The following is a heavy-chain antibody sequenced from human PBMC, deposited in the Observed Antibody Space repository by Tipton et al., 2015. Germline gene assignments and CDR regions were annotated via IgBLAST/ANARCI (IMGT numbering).Heavy chain of an antibody. CDR2: VSGNAGDT. CDR1: GFIFSSYA. J-gene: IGHJ5*02. Sequence: SLRLSCAASGFIFSSYAMSWVRQAPGKGLEWVSSVSGNAGDTSYADSVKGRFTISRDNSKNTVSLQMNSLRAEDTAVYYCAKRPFFDFWSGWFDRWGQGTLVTVSS. D-gene: IGHD3-3*01. CDR3: AKRPFFDFWSGWFDR. V-gene: IGHV3-23*01.